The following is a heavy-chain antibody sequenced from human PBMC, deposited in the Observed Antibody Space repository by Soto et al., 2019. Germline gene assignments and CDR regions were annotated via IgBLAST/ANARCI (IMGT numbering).Heavy chain of an antibody. CDR3: ARVVVVAATPRWFDP. J-gene: IGHJ5*02. Sequence: PSETLSLTCTVSGGSISSYYWSWIRQPPGKGLEWIGYIYYSGSTNYNPSLKSRVTISVDTSKNRFSLKLSSVTAADTAVYYCARVVVVAATPRWFDPWGQGTLVTVSS. CDR1: GGSISSYY. CDR2: IYYSGST. V-gene: IGHV4-59*01. D-gene: IGHD2-15*01.